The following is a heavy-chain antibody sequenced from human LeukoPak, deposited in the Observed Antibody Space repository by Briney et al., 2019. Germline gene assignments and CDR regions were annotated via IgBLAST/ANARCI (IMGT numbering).Heavy chain of an antibody. CDR3: ACARNWAFDI. V-gene: IGHV3-74*01. CDR2: INRDGGDT. CDR1: GFTFSGYW. D-gene: IGHD1-1*01. J-gene: IGHJ3*02. Sequence: PGGSLRLSCEASGFTFSGYWMHWVRQAPGKGLVWVSRINRDGGDTTYADTVKGRFTISRDNAKNTLYLQMSSLRAEDTAVYYCACARNWAFDIWGQGTMVTVSS.